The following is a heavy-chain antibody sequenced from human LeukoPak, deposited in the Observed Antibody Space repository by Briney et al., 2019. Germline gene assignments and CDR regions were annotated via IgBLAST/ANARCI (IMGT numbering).Heavy chain of an antibody. J-gene: IGHJ3*02. CDR3: AREGPTVGATVSRSAFDI. CDR2: INPNSGGT. CDR1: GYTFTGYY. V-gene: IGHV1-2*02. Sequence: ASVKVSCKASGYTFTGYYMHWVRQAPGQGLEWMGWINPNSGGTNYAQKFQGRVTMTRDTSISTAYMELSRLRSDDTAVYYCAREGPTVGATVSRSAFDIWGQGTMVTVSS. D-gene: IGHD1-26*01.